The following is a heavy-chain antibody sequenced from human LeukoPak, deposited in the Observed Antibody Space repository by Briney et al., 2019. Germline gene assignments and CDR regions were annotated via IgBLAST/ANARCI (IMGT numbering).Heavy chain of an antibody. CDR1: GFTFSDYY. J-gene: IGHJ3*02. D-gene: IGHD3-22*01. Sequence: GGSLRLSCAASGFTFSDYYMSWIRQAPGKGLEWVSYISSSGSTIYYADSVKGRFTISRDNAKNSLYLQMNSLRAEDTAVYYCARHYYDSSGRPNFHPGGFDIWGQGTMVTVSS. CDR2: ISSSGSTI. CDR3: ARHYYDSSGRPNFHPGGFDI. V-gene: IGHV3-11*01.